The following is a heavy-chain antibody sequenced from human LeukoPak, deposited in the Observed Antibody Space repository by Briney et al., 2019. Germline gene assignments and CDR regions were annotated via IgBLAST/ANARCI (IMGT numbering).Heavy chain of an antibody. CDR2: NFYSGST. D-gene: IGHD5-12*01. V-gene: IGHV4-59*01. CDR1: GGSISGYY. Sequence: SETLSLTCTVSGGSISGYYWSWIRQPPGKGLEWIGYNFYSGSTNYNPSLKSRVTISVDTSKNQFSLKLSSVTAADTAVYFCARGGYSGYDNDYWGQGTLVTVSS. J-gene: IGHJ4*02. CDR3: ARGGYSGYDNDY.